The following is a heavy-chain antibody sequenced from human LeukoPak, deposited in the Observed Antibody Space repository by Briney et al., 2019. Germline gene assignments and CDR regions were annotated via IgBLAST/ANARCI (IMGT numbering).Heavy chain of an antibody. Sequence: ASVKVSCKASGYTFTSYYMHWVRQAPGQGLEWMGIINPSGGSTSYAQKFQGRVTMTRDMSTSTVYMELSSLRSEDTAVYYCARTIDCSGGSCQYSDYYYYYYMDVWGKGTTVTISS. CDR3: ARTIDCSGGSCQYSDYYYYYYMDV. J-gene: IGHJ6*03. CDR1: GYTFTSYY. D-gene: IGHD2-15*01. CDR2: INPSGGST. V-gene: IGHV1-46*01.